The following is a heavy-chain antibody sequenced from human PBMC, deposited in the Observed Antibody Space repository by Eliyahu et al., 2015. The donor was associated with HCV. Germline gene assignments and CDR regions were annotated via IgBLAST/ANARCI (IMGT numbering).Heavy chain of an antibody. Sequence: QLQLQESGPGLVKPSETLSLTCSVSGGXXSSXTTYYWGWIRXPPGKRLEWIGSIYFSGSTYYNPSLKSRVTISVDTSKNQFSLKLSSVTAADTAVYYCARAYCTGDICYGAYYYGMDVWGQGTTVIVSS. J-gene: IGHJ6*02. V-gene: IGHV4-39*01. D-gene: IGHD2-8*02. CDR3: ARAYCTGDICYGAYYYGMDV. CDR1: GGXXSSXTTYY. CDR2: IYFSGST.